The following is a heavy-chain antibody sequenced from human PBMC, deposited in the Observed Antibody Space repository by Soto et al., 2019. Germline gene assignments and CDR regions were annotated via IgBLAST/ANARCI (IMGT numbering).Heavy chain of an antibody. CDR2: IYYSGGT. CDR1: GGSISSSSYY. Sequence: SETLSLTCTVSGGSISSSSYYWGWIRQPPGKGLEWIGSIYYSGGTYYNPSLKSRVTISVDTSKNQFSLKLSSVTAADTAVYYCARLLDITMVRGVTHYYYYYGMDVWGQGTTVTVSS. V-gene: IGHV4-39*01. CDR3: ARLLDITMVRGVTHYYYYYGMDV. D-gene: IGHD3-10*01. J-gene: IGHJ6*02.